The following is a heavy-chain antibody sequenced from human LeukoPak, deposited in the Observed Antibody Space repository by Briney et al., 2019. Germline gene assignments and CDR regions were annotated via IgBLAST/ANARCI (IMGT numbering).Heavy chain of an antibody. J-gene: IGHJ4*02. CDR2: IYYSGST. V-gene: IGHV4-39*07. D-gene: IGHD1-26*01. Sequence: KPSETLSLTCTVSGGSISSSSYYWGWIRQPPGKGLEWIGSIYYSGSTYYNPSLKSRVTISVDTSKNQFSLKLSSVTAADTAVYYCARDTIVGADSWLWGQGTLVTVSS. CDR3: ARDTIVGADSWL. CDR1: GGSISSSSYY.